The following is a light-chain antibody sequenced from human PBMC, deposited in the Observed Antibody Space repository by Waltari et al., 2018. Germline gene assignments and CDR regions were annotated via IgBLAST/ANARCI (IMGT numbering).Light chain of an antibody. V-gene: IGKV3-20*01. CDR2: ATS. J-gene: IGKJ1*01. CDR3: QHYVRLPAT. CDR1: QSINTF. Sequence: IVLTQSPGTLSLSPGERATLSCRASQSINTFLAWYQQRPCQAPRLLIYATSSRATVIPDRFSGSGSGTDFSLTISRLEPEDFAVYFCQHYVRLPATFGQGTKVEIK.